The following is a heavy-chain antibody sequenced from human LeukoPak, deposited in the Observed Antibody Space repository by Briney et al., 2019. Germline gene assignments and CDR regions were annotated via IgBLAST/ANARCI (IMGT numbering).Heavy chain of an antibody. CDR1: GGSISSSSYY. J-gene: IGHJ3*02. Sequence: SETLSLTCTVSGGSISSSSYYWGWIRQPPGKGLEWIGSIYYSGSTYYNPSLKSRVTISVDTSKNQFSLKLSSVTAADTAVYYCATTYCSSTSCVDAFDIWGQGTMVTVSS. CDR2: IYYSGST. V-gene: IGHV4-39*07. CDR3: ATTYCSSTSCVDAFDI. D-gene: IGHD2-2*01.